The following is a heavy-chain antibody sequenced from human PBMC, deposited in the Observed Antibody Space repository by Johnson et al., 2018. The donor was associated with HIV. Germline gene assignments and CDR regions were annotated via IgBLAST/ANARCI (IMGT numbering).Heavy chain of an antibody. V-gene: IGHV3-66*01. Sequence: VQLVESGGGLVQPGGSLRLSCAASGFTVSSNYMSWVRQGPGKGLEWVSVIYSGDTTYYADSVKDRFTISRDNSKNTLYLQMNRLRAEDTALYYCARAYSYGVFDIWGQGTMVTVSS. CDR3: ARAYSYGVFDI. CDR1: GFTVSSNY. CDR2: IYSGDTT. J-gene: IGHJ3*02. D-gene: IGHD5-18*01.